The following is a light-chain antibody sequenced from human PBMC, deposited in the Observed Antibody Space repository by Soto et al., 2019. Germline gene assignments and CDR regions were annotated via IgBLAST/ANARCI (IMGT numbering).Light chain of an antibody. Sequence: EIVLTQSPATLSLYPGERATLSCGASRSVSSDYLAWYQQKPGLAPRLLVYAASTRATGIPDRFSGSGSGTDFTFTISRLEPEDFAVYSCQQYGSSLFTFGGGTRVEIK. V-gene: IGKV3D-20*01. CDR3: QQYGSSLFT. CDR1: RSVSSDY. J-gene: IGKJ4*01. CDR2: AAS.